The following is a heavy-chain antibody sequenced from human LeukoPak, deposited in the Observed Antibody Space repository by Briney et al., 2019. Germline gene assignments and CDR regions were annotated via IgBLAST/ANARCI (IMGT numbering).Heavy chain of an antibody. CDR1: GGSFSGYY. Sequence: SETLSLTCAVYGGSFSGYYWSWIRQPPGKGLEWIGEINHSGSTNYNPSLKSRVTISVDTSKNQFSLKLSSVTAAATAVYYCAPRRANYDLRSGLFRWGQGTLVTVSS. CDR3: APRRANYDLRSGLFR. D-gene: IGHD3-3*01. CDR2: INHSGST. V-gene: IGHV4-34*01. J-gene: IGHJ4*01.